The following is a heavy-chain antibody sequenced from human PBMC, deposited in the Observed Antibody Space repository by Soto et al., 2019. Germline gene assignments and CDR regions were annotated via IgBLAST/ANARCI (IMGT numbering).Heavy chain of an antibody. CDR3: AAVPSPSFDFLNGSRRSQYYYYGMDV. CDR1: GFTFTSSV. CDR2: IVVGSGNT. Sequence: ASVKVSCKASGFTFTSSVVQWVRQARGQRLEWIGWIVVGSGNTNYAQKFQERVTITRDMSTSTAYMELSSLRSEDTAVYYCAAVPSPSFDFLNGSRRSQYYYYGMDVWGQGTTVTVS. D-gene: IGHD3-3*01. V-gene: IGHV1-58*01. J-gene: IGHJ6*02.